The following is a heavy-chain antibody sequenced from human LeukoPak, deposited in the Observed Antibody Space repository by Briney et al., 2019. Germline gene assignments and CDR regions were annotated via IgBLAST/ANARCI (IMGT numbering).Heavy chain of an antibody. J-gene: IGHJ4*02. CDR3: ARDRSITF. CDR1: GFTFSDHC. CDR2: ISNSDSLT. V-gene: IGHV3-11*04. D-gene: IGHD1-14*01. Sequence: GGSLRLSCTASGFTFSDHCMSWIRQAPGKGLEWVSYISNSDSLTYYAESVKGRFTISRDNAKNSLYLQMNSLRAEDTAVYYCARDRSITFWGQGTLVTVSS.